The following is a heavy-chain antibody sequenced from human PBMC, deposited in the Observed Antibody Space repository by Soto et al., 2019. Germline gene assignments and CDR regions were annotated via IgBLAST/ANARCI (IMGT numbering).Heavy chain of an antibody. V-gene: IGHV4-4*02. J-gene: IGHJ4*02. CDR3: AARRDAGPV. CDR2: IYPTGIT. D-gene: IGHD6-13*01. Sequence: QVQLQESGPGLVKPSGTLSLTCAVSGGSISTMDWWTWVRQPPGKGLQWIGEIYPTGITNYNPSRQSRVNISIDASGTSFSLNLDSVTGAETALYYCAARRDAGPVWGQGTLVTVSS. CDR1: GGSISTMDW.